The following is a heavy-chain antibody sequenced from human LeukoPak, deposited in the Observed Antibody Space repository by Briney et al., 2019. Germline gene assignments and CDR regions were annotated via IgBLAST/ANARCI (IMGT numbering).Heavy chain of an antibody. D-gene: IGHD6-19*01. CDR1: GYDFTSVG. Sequence: ASVKVSCKASGYDFTSVGITWVRRAPGQGHEWMGWISPYNGNTRYAQKFQGRVAMTTDTSTTTAYMELRGLRFNDTAVYYCARAGPGSGWYFDYWGQGTLVTVSS. V-gene: IGHV1-18*01. J-gene: IGHJ4*02. CDR3: ARAGPGSGWYFDY. CDR2: ISPYNGNT.